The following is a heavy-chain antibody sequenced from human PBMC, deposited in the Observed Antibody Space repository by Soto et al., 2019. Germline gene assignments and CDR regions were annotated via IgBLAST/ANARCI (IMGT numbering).Heavy chain of an antibody. CDR3: ARLYSSSWYDWFDP. CDR1: GYTFTSYG. V-gene: IGHV1-18*01. CDR2: ISAYNGNT. J-gene: IGHJ5*02. D-gene: IGHD6-13*01. Sequence: QVQLVQSGAEVKKPGASVKFSCKASGYTFTSYGISWVRKAPGQGLEWMGWISAYNGNTNYAQKLQGRVTMTTDTSTSTAYMEVRSVRSDDTAVYYCARLYSSSWYDWFDPWGQGTLVSVSS.